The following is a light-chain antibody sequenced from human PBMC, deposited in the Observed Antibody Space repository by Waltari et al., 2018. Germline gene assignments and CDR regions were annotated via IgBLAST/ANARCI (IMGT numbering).Light chain of an antibody. CDR3: LQYNNWPWT. V-gene: IGKV3-15*01. Sequence: EIVMTQSPVTLSVSPGERATLSCRASQSIRSHLAWYQHKPGQPPSLLVYDASTRVTISPSRFSASGSGTEFNLTISSLQSGDSAIYYCLQYNNWPWTFGQGTKVEIK. CDR1: QSIRSH. CDR2: DAS. J-gene: IGKJ1*01.